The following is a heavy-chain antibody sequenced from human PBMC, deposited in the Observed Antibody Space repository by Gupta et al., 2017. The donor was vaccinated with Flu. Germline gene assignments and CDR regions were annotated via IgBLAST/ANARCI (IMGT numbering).Heavy chain of an antibody. CDR1: GFPFNSFA. CDR2: IRHSGAVK. CDR3: AKHGGASHGCYRNH. D-gene: IGHD2-2*01. J-gene: IGHJ4*02. V-gene: IGHV3-23*01. Sequence: EVQLSVSGGGLVQPGGSLSLSCVVSGFPFNSFAMNWVRQAPGKGPEGVSGIRHSGAVKFDAAAGKGRFIISRHDSKNTVSLQMKALRGAETAIYYCAKHGGASHGCYRNHWGQGTLVTVS.